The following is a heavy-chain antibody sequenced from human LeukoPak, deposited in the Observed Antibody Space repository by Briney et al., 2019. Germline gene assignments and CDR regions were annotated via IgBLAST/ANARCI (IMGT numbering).Heavy chain of an antibody. CDR2: IYYSGST. CDR1: GGSISSSSYY. V-gene: IGHV4-39*01. D-gene: IGHD6-6*01. CDR3: ARHSRRGGSSSSDPLTPYYFDY. J-gene: IGHJ4*02. Sequence: SETLSLTCTVSGGSISSSSYYWGWIRQPPGKGLEWIGSIYYSGSTYYNPSLKSRVTISVDTSKNQFSLKLSSVTAADTAVYYCARHSRRGGSSSSDPLTPYYFDYWGQGTLATVSS.